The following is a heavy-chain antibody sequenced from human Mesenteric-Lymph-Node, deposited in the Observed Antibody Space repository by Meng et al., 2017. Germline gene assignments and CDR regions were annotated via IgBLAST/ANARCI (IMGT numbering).Heavy chain of an antibody. D-gene: IGHD4-17*01. CDR1: GFTFSNYW. CDR3: ARDHYGDFAFDI. CDR2: INSDGSRT. J-gene: IGHJ3*02. Sequence: GESLKISCAASGFTFSNYWMHWVRQAPGKGLVWVSRINSDGSRTTYADSVKGRFTISRDNAKNTLYLQMNSLRAEDTAVYYCARDHYGDFAFDIWGQGTMVTVSS. V-gene: IGHV3-74*01.